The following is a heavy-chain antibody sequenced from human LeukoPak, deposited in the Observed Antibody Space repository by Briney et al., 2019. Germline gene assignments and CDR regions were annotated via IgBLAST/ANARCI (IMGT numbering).Heavy chain of an antibody. CDR2: IYYSGST. J-gene: IGHJ6*02. V-gene: IGHV4-30-4*01. CDR3: ARGARPPYYYGMDV. CDR1: GGSISSGDYY. Sequence: PSQTLSLTCTVSGGSISSGDYYWSWIRQPPGKGLEWIGYIYYSGSTYYNPSLKSRVTISVDTSKNQFSLKLSSVTAADTAVYYCARGARPPYYYGMDVWGQGTTVTVSS. D-gene: IGHD5-12*01.